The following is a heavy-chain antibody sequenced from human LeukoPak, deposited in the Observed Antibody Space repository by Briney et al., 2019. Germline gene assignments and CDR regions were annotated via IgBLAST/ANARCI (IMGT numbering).Heavy chain of an antibody. J-gene: IGHJ4*02. CDR2: ISSTGSYI. Sequence: GSLRLSCAASGFSISDDSMTWGRQAPGKGLEWVSFISSTGSYIYYADSVKGRFSISRDNAKNSLYLQMNSLRAEDMAVYYCARAISEESIWGQGTLVTVSS. D-gene: IGHD3-10*01. CDR3: ARAISEESI. CDR1: GFSISDDS. V-gene: IGHV3-21*01.